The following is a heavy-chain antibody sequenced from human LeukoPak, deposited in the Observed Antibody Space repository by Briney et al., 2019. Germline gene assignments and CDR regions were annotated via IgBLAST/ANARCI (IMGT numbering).Heavy chain of an antibody. CDR2: ITQSSDYI. CDR1: GFTFTSYS. J-gene: IGHJ4*02. V-gene: IGHV3-21*01. Sequence: PGGSLRLSCADSGFTFTSYSMNWLRQAPGKGLEWVSSITQSSDYIYYADSVKGRFIISRDNAKNSLYLQMNSLRAEDTAMYYCARDLNFYGSGRGVDYWSQGTLVTVSS. CDR3: ARDLNFYGSGRGVDY. D-gene: IGHD3-10*01.